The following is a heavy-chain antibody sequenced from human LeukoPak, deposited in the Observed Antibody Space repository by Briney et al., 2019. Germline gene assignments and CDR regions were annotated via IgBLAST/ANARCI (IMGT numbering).Heavy chain of an antibody. D-gene: IGHD3-22*01. V-gene: IGHV3-30*04. CDR1: GFTFSSYA. Sequence: GGSLRLSCAASGFTFSSYAMHWVRQAPGKGLEWVAVISYDGSNKYYADSVKGRFTISRDNSKNTLYLQMNSLRAEDTAVYYCARDVVVVIIDAFDIWSQGTMVTVSS. CDR2: ISYDGSNK. J-gene: IGHJ3*02. CDR3: ARDVVVVIIDAFDI.